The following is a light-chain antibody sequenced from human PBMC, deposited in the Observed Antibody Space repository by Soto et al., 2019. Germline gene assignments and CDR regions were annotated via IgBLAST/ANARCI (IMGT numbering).Light chain of an antibody. CDR2: GAS. CDR1: QSVSSSY. CDR3: QQYNSYSPIT. V-gene: IGKV3-20*01. J-gene: IGKJ5*01. Sequence: EIVLTQSPGTLSLSPGERATLSCRASQSVSSSYLAWYQQKPGQAPRPLIYGASSRATGIPDRFSGSGSGTEFTLTISSLQPDDFATYYCQQYNSYSPITFGQGTRLEIK.